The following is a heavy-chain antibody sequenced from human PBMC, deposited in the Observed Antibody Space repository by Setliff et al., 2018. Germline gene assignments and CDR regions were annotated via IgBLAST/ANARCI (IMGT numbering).Heavy chain of an antibody. V-gene: IGHV1-69*06. J-gene: IGHJ6*02. D-gene: IGHD1-1*01. CDR1: GGTFSGYA. Sequence: SVKVSCKASGGTFSGYAFSWVRQAPGQGPEWMGGITPIFETAHYAEKFRDRVTITADKSTTTVHMELTSLISEDTAVYFCARDSVTLAQLERRGGWHYYGMDVWGQGTTVTVS. CDR3: ARDSVTLAQLERRGGWHYYGMDV. CDR2: ITPIFETA.